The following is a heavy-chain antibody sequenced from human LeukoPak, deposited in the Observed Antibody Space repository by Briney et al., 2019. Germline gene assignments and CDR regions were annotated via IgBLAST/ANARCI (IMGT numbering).Heavy chain of an antibody. D-gene: IGHD2-21*01. Sequence: GASVKVSCKASGYTFTSYYMHWVRQAPGQGLEWMGIINPSGGSTSYAQKFQGRVTMTRDTSTSTVYMELSSLRSQDSAVYYCARPHISDDEHESLAYWGQGTLVTVSS. V-gene: IGHV1-46*01. CDR3: ARPHISDDEHESLAY. CDR1: GYTFTSYY. CDR2: INPSGGST. J-gene: IGHJ4*02.